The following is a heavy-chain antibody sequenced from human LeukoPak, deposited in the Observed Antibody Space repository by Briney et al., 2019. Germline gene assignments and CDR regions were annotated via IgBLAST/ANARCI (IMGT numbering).Heavy chain of an antibody. Sequence: GGSLRLSCAASGFTVSSNYMSWVRQAPGKGLEWVSVIYSGGSTYYADSVKGRFTISRDNSKNTLYLQMNSLRAEDTAVYYCARDSYYYGSGSYLVSDYWGQGTLVTVSS. V-gene: IGHV3-53*05. CDR2: IYSGGST. J-gene: IGHJ4*02. D-gene: IGHD3-10*01. CDR3: ARDSYYYGSGSYLVSDY. CDR1: GFTVSSNY.